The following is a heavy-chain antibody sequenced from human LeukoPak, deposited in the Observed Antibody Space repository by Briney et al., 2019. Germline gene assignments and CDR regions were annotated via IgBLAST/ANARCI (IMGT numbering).Heavy chain of an antibody. J-gene: IGHJ4*02. CDR2: IYTSGST. D-gene: IGHD3-16*01. V-gene: IGHV4-61*02. Sequence: SQTLSLTCTVSGGSISSGSYYWSWIRQPAGKGLEWIGRIYTSGSTNYNPSLKSRVTISVDTSKNQYSLKLSSVTAADTAVYYCARGYYGVFDYWGQGTLVTVSS. CDR3: ARGYYGVFDY. CDR1: GGSISSGSYY.